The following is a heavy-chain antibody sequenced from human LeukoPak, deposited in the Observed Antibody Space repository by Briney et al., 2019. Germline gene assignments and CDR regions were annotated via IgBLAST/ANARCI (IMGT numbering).Heavy chain of an antibody. V-gene: IGHV3-9*01. D-gene: IGHD5-18*01. CDR1: GFTFDDYA. Sequence: GRSLRLSCAASGFTFDDYAMHWVRQAPGKGLEWVSGISWNSGSIGYADSVKGRFTISRDNAKNSLYLQMNSLRAEDTALYYCAKDKYSYGPFDYWGQGTLVTVSS. CDR3: AKDKYSYGPFDY. CDR2: ISWNSGSI. J-gene: IGHJ4*02.